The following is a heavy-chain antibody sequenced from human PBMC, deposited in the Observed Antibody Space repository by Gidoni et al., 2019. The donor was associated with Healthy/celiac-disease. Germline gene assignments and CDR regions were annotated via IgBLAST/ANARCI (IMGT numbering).Heavy chain of an antibody. CDR3: ARVEVAGHFDY. D-gene: IGHD6-19*01. CDR2: INPNSGGT. V-gene: IGHV1-2*02. Sequence: PGQGLEWMGWINPNSGGTNYAQKFQGRVTMTRDTSISTAYMELSRLRSDDTAVYYCARVEVAGHFDYWGQGTLVTVSS. J-gene: IGHJ4*02.